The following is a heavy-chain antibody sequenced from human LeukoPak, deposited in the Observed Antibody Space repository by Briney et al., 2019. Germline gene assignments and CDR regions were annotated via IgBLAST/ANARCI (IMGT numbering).Heavy chain of an antibody. CDR2: INTDGSST. CDR3: ARVVYSSGWYYYYGMDV. D-gene: IGHD6-19*01. Sequence: GGSLRLSCAASGFTFSNYWMHWVRQGPGKGLVWVSLINTDGSSTTYADSVKGRFTISRDNARNTLYLQMNSLRVEDTAVYYCARVVYSSGWYYYYGMDVWGQGTTVTVSS. V-gene: IGHV3-74*01. CDR1: GFTFSNYW. J-gene: IGHJ6*02.